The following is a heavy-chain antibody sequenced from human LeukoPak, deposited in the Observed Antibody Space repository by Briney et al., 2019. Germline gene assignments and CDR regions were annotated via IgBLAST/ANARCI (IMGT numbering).Heavy chain of an antibody. J-gene: IGHJ6*02. D-gene: IGHD3-22*01. CDR3: ARDGYYYDSSGYYSINGMDV. Sequence: GGSLRLSCAASGFTFSSYSMNWVRQAPGKGLEWVSSISSSTSYIYYADSVKGRFTISRDNAKNSLYLQMNSLRAEDTAVYYCARDGYYYDSSGYYSINGMDVWGQGTTVTVSS. CDR2: ISSSTSYI. V-gene: IGHV3-21*01. CDR1: GFTFSSYS.